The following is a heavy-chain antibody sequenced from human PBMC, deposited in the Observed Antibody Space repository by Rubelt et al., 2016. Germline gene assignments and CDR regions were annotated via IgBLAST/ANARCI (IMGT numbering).Heavy chain of an antibody. D-gene: IGHD2-2*01. J-gene: IGHJ4*02. CDR1: GFTFSAYA. CDR3: ASDRVG. V-gene: IGHV3-64*04. Sequence: GESGGGLVQPGGSLRLSCSASGFTFSAYAMHWVRQAPGKGLEYVSAITSSGGSTYYADSVKGRFTISRDNAKNSLYLQMNSLRAEDTAVYYCASDRVGWGQGTLVTVSS. CDR2: ITSSGGST.